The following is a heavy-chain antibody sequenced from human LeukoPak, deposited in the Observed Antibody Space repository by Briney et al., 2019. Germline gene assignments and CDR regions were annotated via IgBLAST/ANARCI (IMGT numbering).Heavy chain of an antibody. D-gene: IGHD3-22*01. V-gene: IGHV1-18*01. CDR3: ARDRWYDSSGYLLDY. Sequence: ASVKVSCKASGYTFTSYGISWVRQAPGQGLEWMGWINTYNGNTNYAQKVQGRVTMTTDTSTSTAYMELRSLRSDDTAVYYCARDRWYDSSGYLLDYWGQGTLVTVSS. CDR2: INTYNGNT. CDR1: GYTFTSYG. J-gene: IGHJ4*02.